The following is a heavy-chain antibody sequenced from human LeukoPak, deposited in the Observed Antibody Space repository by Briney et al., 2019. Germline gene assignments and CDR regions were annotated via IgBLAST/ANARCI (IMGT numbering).Heavy chain of an antibody. D-gene: IGHD3-10*01. Sequence: GTSLRLSCAASGCTFTSYGMHWVRQAPGKGLEWVALITYDGYYKYYSDSVKGRFTISSDTSKNTMYLQMNSLRAEDTAVYYCARDVSPVVRASPMGYWGQGTLVTVSS. CDR2: ITYDGYYK. CDR1: GCTFTSYG. V-gene: IGHV3-30*03. J-gene: IGHJ4*02. CDR3: ARDVSPVVRASPMGY.